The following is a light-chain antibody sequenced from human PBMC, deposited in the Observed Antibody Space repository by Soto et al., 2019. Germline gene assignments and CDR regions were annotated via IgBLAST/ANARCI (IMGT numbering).Light chain of an antibody. J-gene: IGKJ5*01. V-gene: IGKV3-15*01. CDR2: GAS. Sequence: EIVMTQSPATLSVSPGERATLSCRASQSVSSSLAWYQQKPGQAPRLLIYGASTRVTGIPARFSGSGSGTDFTLTISSLQSEDFAVYYCQQYNSWPPITFSQGTRLEIK. CDR3: QQYNSWPPIT. CDR1: QSVSSS.